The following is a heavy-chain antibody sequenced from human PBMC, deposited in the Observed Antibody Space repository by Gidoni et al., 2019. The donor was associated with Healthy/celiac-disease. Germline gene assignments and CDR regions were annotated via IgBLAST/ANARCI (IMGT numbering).Heavy chain of an antibody. CDR2: SRRTAYGGTT. Sequence: VQLVVSGGGLVNPGRSLRLYCPASGFICGAYAMIWFGQAPGKGLDWRGLSRRTAYGGTTEDAASVKGRFTISRDDSKSIAYLQMTSLKAEDTAVYYCTRDGTDYGGNSGDWYFDLWGRGTLVTVSS. V-gene: IGHV3-49*05. CDR3: TRDGTDYGGNSGDWYFDL. D-gene: IGHD4-17*01. CDR1: GFICGAYA. J-gene: IGHJ2*01.